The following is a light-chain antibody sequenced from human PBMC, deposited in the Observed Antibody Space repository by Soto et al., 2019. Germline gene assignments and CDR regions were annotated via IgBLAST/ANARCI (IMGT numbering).Light chain of an antibody. CDR1: QTVSNTY. V-gene: IGKV3-20*01. Sequence: EIVLTQFRVALSLSPRERVTLSCRASQTVSNTYLAWYQQRSGQAPKFLIYGASNRATGIQDRFSGSGSGTDFTLTISRLEPEDFAVYYCQQYGALPPNFGGGTKVEIK. CDR3: QQYGALPPN. CDR2: GAS. J-gene: IGKJ4*01.